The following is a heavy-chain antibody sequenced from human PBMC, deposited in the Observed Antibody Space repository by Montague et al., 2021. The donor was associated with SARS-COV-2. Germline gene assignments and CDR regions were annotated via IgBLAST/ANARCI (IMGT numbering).Heavy chain of an antibody. CDR1: GYSISSGYY. CDR3: AETIGALEPNFGF. J-gene: IGHJ4*02. V-gene: IGHV4-38-2*02. Sequence: SETLSLTCTVSGYSISSGYYWGWIRQPPGKGLEWIGSIYHSGSTYYNPSLKSRVTISVDTSKNQFSLKLLSSVTAADTAVYYCAETIGALEPNFGFWGQGTLVTVSS. CDR2: IYHSGST. D-gene: IGHD3-16*01.